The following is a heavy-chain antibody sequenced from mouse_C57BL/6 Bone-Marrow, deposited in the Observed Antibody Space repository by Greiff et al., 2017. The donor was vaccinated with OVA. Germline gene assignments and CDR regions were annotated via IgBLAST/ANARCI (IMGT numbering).Heavy chain of an antibody. J-gene: IGHJ4*01. D-gene: IGHD4-1*01. V-gene: IGHV1-58*01. CDR1: GYTFTSYG. Sequence: EVQLQQSGAELVRPGSSVKLSCKTSGYTFTSYGIHWVKQRPGQGLEWIGYIYIGNGYTEYNEKFKGKATLTVDTSSSTAYMQLRSLTSEDSEIYARARDETGAGDYWGQGTSVTVSS. CDR3: ARDETGAGDY. CDR2: IYIGNGYT.